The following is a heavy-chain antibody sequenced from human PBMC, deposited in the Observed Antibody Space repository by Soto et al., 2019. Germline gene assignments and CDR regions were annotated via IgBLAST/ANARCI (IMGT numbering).Heavy chain of an antibody. CDR3: AKDYYDSSGYYYYYYYYGMDV. Sequence: GGSLRLSCAASGFTFSSYAMSWVRQAPGKGLEWVSAISGSGGSTYYADSVKGRFTISRDNSKNTLYLQMNSLRAEDTAVYYCAKDYYDSSGYYYYYYYYGMDVWGQGTTVTVSS. V-gene: IGHV3-23*01. CDR1: GFTFSSYA. J-gene: IGHJ6*02. D-gene: IGHD3-22*01. CDR2: ISGSGGST.